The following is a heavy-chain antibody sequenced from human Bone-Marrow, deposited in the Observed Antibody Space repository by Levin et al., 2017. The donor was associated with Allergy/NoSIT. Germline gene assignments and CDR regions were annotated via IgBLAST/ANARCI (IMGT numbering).Heavy chain of an antibody. D-gene: IGHD4-17*01. CDR3: ASGGFTVTTISDS. V-gene: IGHV3-30-3*01. CDR2: ISYDGSSK. Sequence: GGSLRLSCAASGFTLSGYSMHWVRQGPGKGLEWVAVISYDGSSKDHADSVKGRFTISRDNSKNTLYLQMNSLRTEDTAVYYCASGGFTVTTISDSWGQGTVVTVSS. CDR1: GFTLSGYS. J-gene: IGHJ4*02.